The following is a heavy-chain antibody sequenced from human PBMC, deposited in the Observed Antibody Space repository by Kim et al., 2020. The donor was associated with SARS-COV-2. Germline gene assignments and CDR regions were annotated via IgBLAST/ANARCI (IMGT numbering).Heavy chain of an antibody. Sequence: GGSLRLSCAASGFTFSSYAMHWVRQAPGKGLEWVAVIWYDGSNKYYADSVKGRFTISRDNSKNTLYLQMNSLRAEDTAVYYCAKDQAVAGKVHYYYYGMDVWGQGTTVTVSS. J-gene: IGHJ6*02. V-gene: IGHV3-33*06. CDR2: IWYDGSNK. CDR1: GFTFSSYA. CDR3: AKDQAVAGKVHYYYYGMDV. D-gene: IGHD6-19*01.